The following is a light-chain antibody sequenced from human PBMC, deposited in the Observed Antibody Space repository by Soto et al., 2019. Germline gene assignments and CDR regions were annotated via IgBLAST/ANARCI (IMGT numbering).Light chain of an antibody. CDR1: TGAVTSGHF. V-gene: IGLV7-46*01. J-gene: IGLJ7*01. CDR3: LLSYGTAAV. CDR2: DTS. Sequence: QTVVTQEPSLTVSPGGTVTLTCGSSTGAVTSGHFPYWFQQKPGQAPKTLIYDTSNKHSWTPARFSGSLLGGKAALTLSGAQPEDEADYYCLLSYGTAAVFGGGTKLTVL.